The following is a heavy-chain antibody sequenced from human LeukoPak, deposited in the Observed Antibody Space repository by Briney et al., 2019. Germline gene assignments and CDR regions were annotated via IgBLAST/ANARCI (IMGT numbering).Heavy chain of an antibody. Sequence: GGSLRLSCAASGFTFSSYWMHWVRQAPGKGLVWVSRISDGGSTTTYADSVKGRLTISRDNAKNTLYLQMNGLRAEDTAVYYRSRSAYYDGSGNYYDYWGQGTLVTASS. D-gene: IGHD3-22*01. CDR2: ISDGGSTT. J-gene: IGHJ4*02. CDR1: GFTFSSYW. V-gene: IGHV3-74*01. CDR3: SRSAYYDGSGNYYDY.